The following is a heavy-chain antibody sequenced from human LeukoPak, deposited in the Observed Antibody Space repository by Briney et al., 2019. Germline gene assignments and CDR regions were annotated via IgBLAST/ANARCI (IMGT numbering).Heavy chain of an antibody. CDR1: GFTFSSYA. CDR2: ISGSGGST. D-gene: IGHD1-26*01. J-gene: IGHJ6*03. CDR3: AKGYGWEASYYYYYMDV. V-gene: IGHV3-23*01. Sequence: GGSLRLSCAASGFTFSSYAMSWVRQAPGKGLEWVSAISGSGGSTYYADSVKGRFTISRDNSKNTLYLQMNSLRAEDTAVYYCAKGYGWEASYYYYYMDVWGKGTTVTVSS.